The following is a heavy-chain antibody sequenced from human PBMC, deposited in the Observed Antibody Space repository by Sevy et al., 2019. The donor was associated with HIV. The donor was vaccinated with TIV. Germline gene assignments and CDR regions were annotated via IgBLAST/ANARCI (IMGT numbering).Heavy chain of an antibody. J-gene: IGHJ2*01. V-gene: IGHV3-21*01. CDR2: ISSSSSYI. CDR1: GFPFISYS. CDR3: ARGHTNRYRSNCYSHL. D-gene: IGHD6-13*01. Sequence: GGSLRLSCAASGFPFISYSMDWVRQAPGKGLEWVSSISSSSSYIYYADSVKGRFTISRDNAKNSLYLQMNSLRAEDTAVYYCARGHTNRYRSNCYSHLWGRGTLVTVSS.